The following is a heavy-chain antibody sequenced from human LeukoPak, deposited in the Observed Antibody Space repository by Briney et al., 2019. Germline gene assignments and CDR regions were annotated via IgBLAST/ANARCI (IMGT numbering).Heavy chain of an antibody. CDR3: ATYKNWVAGDV. Sequence: GRSLRPSPAASGFTLRVYWTSSVSHAPGKGPERVSNIKGAEREKPSMHPAKGRFTDARTNAKSSLLLQMNSLRVEDTAVYYCATYKNWVAGDVWGQGTTVSVSS. CDR2: IKGAEREK. D-gene: IGHD7-27*01. V-gene: IGHV3-7*01. J-gene: IGHJ6*02. CDR1: GFTLRVYW.